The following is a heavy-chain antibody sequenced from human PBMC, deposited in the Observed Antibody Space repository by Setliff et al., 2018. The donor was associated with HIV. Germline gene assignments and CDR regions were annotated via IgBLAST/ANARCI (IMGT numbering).Heavy chain of an antibody. CDR2: IDNDGTST. CDR3: ARDSGTTVGATRPGY. J-gene: IGHJ4*02. V-gene: IGHV3-74*01. Sequence: GGSLRLSCAASGFTFNTYWMHWVRQAPGKGPMWISHIDNDGTSTTYADSVKGRFTISRDNAKNSLYLQMDSLRVEDTAVYYCARDSGTTVGATRPGYWGQGTLVTVSS. D-gene: IGHD1-26*01. CDR1: GFTFNTYW.